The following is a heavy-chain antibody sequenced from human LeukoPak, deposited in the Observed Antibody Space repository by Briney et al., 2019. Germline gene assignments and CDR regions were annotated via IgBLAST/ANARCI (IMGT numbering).Heavy chain of an antibody. J-gene: IGHJ1*01. CDR1: GYTFTGYY. Sequence: ASVKVSCKASGYTFTGYYMHWVRQAPGQGLEWMGPINPSGGSTRYAQKFQGRVTMTRDTSTSTVYMELSSLRSEDTAVYYCARGCGTDCPNAEYFQHWGQGTLVSVSS. CDR3: ARGCGTDCPNAEYFQH. CDR2: INPSGGST. D-gene: IGHD2-21*02. V-gene: IGHV1-46*01.